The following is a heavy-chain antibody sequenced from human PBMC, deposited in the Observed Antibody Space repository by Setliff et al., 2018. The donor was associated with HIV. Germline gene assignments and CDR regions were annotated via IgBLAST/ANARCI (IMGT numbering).Heavy chain of an antibody. J-gene: IGHJ4*02. CDR2: IYTSGST. CDR3: ARDGFWSGYIDY. V-gene: IGHV4-4*07. CDR1: GGSISSYY. Sequence: SETLSLTCTVSGGSISSYYWSWIRQPAGKGLEWIGRIYTSGSTNYNPSLKSRATMSVDTSKNQLSLKLSSVTAADTAVYYCARDGFWSGYIDYWGQGTLVTVSS. D-gene: IGHD3-3*01.